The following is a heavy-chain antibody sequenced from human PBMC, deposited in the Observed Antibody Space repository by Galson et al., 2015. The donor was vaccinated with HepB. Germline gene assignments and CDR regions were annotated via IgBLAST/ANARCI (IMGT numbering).Heavy chain of an antibody. D-gene: IGHD3-22*01. V-gene: IGHV3-23*01. J-gene: IGHJ4*02. Sequence: SLRLSCAASGFTFSSYAMSWVRQAPGKGLEWVSAISGSGGSTYYADSVKGRFTISRDDSKNTLYLQMNSLRAEDTAVYYCAKDPHYYDSSGYYYDDDYWGQGTLVTVSS. CDR1: GFTFSSYA. CDR3: AKDPHYYDSSGYYYDDDY. CDR2: ISGSGGST.